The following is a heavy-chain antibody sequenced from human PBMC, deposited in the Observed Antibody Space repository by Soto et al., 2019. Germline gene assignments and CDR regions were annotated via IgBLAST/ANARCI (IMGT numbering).Heavy chain of an antibody. CDR2: IVVGSGNT. Sequence: SVKVSCKASGFTFTSSAVQWVRQARGQRLEWIGWIVVGSGNTNYAQKFQERVTITRDMSASTAYMELSSLRSEDTAVYYCAAESTYYYDSSGPLSLDYWGQGTLVTVSS. D-gene: IGHD3-22*01. J-gene: IGHJ4*02. V-gene: IGHV1-58*01. CDR3: AAESTYYYDSSGPLSLDY. CDR1: GFTFTSSA.